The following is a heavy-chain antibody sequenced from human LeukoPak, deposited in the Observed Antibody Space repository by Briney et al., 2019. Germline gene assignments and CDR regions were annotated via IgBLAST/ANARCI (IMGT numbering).Heavy chain of an antibody. Sequence: GSLRLSCAASGFTFSNYWMSWVRQAPGKGLEWIGYIYYSGSTNYNPSLKSRVTISVDTSKNQFSLKLSSVTAADTAVYYCARAGSQLGNWFDPWGQGTLVTVSS. V-gene: IGHV4-59*01. D-gene: IGHD6-6*01. CDR1: GFTFSNYW. CDR3: ARAGSQLGNWFDP. CDR2: IYYSGST. J-gene: IGHJ5*02.